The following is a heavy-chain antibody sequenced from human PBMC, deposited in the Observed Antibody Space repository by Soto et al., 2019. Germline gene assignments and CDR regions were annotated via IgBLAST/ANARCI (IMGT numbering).Heavy chain of an antibody. D-gene: IGHD2-15*01. CDR1: GGSISSGGYY. CDR3: ARDGCSGGSCEGDAFDI. Sequence: PSETLSLTCTVSGGSISSGGYYWSWIRQHPGKGLEWIGYIYYSGSTYYNPSLKSRVTISVDTSKNQFSLKLSSVTAADTAVYYCARDGCSGGSCEGDAFDIWGQGTMVTVSS. J-gene: IGHJ3*02. CDR2: IYYSGST. V-gene: IGHV4-31*03.